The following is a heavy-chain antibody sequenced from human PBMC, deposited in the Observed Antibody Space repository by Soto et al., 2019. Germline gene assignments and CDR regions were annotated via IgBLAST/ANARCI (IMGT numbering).Heavy chain of an antibody. CDR2: IDPSDSYT. D-gene: IGHD2-15*01. V-gene: IGHV5-10-1*01. J-gene: IGHJ3*02. Sequence: PGESLKISCKGSGYSFTSYWISWVRQMPGKGLEWMGRIDPSDSYTNYSPSFQGHVTISADKSISTAYLQWSSLKASDTAMYYCASRIGYCSGGSCSDAFDIWGQGTMVTVSS. CDR1: GYSFTSYW. CDR3: ASRIGYCSGGSCSDAFDI.